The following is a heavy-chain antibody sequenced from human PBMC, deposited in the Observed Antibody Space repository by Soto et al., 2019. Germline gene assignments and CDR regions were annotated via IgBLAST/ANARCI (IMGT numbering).Heavy chain of an antibody. Sequence: EVQLVESGGGLVKPGGSLRLSCAASGVTFSSYSMNWVRQAPGKGLEWVSSITSSTGYIDYADSVKGRFTISRDNATNSLYLQMNSLRAEDTAVYYCARMRGSYAFGYWGQGTLVTVSS. D-gene: IGHD1-26*01. CDR1: GVTFSSYS. V-gene: IGHV3-21*01. CDR2: ITSSTGYI. J-gene: IGHJ4*02. CDR3: ARMRGSYAFGY.